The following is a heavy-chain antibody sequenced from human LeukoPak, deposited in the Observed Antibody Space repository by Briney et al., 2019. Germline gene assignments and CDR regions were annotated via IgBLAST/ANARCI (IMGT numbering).Heavy chain of an antibody. V-gene: IGHV3-72*01. CDR3: ARGFRSFDS. CDR1: GFTFSDHY. D-gene: IGHD2-15*01. Sequence: TGGSLRLSCAASGFTFSDHYMDWVRQAPGKGREWVGRTKTKANSYTTEYAASVKGRFTISRDDSKNSLYLQMNSLKSEDTAVYYCARGFRSFDSWGQGTLVTVSS. J-gene: IGHJ4*02. CDR2: TKTKANSYTT.